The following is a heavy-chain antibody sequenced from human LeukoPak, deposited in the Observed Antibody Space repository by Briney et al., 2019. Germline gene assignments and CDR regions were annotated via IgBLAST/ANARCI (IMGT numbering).Heavy chain of an antibody. V-gene: IGHV1-46*01. J-gene: IGHJ4*02. D-gene: IGHD3-16*02. Sequence: GASVKVSCKASGYTFTSYYMHWVRQAPGQGLEWMGIINPSGGSTSYAQKFQGRVTMTRDTSTSTVYMELSSLRSEDTAVYYCARSYVGDYVWGGYRYTRSLFDYWGQGTLVTVSS. CDR2: INPSGGST. CDR1: GYTFTSYY. CDR3: ARSYVGDYVWGGYRYTRSLFDY.